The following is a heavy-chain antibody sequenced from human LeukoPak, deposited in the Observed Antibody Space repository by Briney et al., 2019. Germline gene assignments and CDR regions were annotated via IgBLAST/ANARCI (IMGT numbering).Heavy chain of an antibody. Sequence: SETLSLTCTVSGGSISSGGYYWSWIRQHPGKGLEWVGYIYYSGSTYYNPSLKSRVTISVDTSKNQFSLKLSSVTAADTAVYYCATTTVIGGFDYWGQGTLVIVSS. CDR1: GGSISSGGYY. J-gene: IGHJ4*02. CDR2: IYYSGST. V-gene: IGHV4-31*03. D-gene: IGHD4-17*01. CDR3: ATTTVIGGFDY.